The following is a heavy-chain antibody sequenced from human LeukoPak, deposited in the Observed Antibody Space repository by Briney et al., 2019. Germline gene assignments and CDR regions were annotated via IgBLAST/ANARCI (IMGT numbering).Heavy chain of an antibody. D-gene: IGHD6-13*01. V-gene: IGHV3-30*04. J-gene: IGHJ1*01. CDR2: ISYGGSNK. CDR3: AKGTRSFIAAAVLQH. Sequence: GGSLRLSCAASGFTFSNYAMHWVRQAPGKGLEWVAVISYGGSNKYYTDSVKGRFTISRDNSKNTLYLQMNSLRAEDTAVYYCAKGTRSFIAAAVLQHWGQGTLVTVSS. CDR1: GFTFSNYA.